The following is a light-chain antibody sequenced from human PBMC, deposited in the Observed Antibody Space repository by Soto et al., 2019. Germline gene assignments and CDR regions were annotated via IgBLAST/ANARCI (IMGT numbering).Light chain of an antibody. Sequence: EIVMTQSPATLSVSPGERATLSCRASQSVSSNLAWYQQKPGQAPRLLISGVSTRATGIPARFSGSGSGTEFNLTISSLQSEDVAVYFCQQYYKWPPYAFGLGAKVEIK. J-gene: IGKJ2*01. CDR1: QSVSSN. CDR2: GVS. V-gene: IGKV3-15*01. CDR3: QQYYKWPPYA.